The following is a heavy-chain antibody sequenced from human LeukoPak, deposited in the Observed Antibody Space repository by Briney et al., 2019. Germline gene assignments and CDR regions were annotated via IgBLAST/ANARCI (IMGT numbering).Heavy chain of an antibody. CDR2: IKQDGSEK. J-gene: IGHJ5*02. V-gene: IGHV3-7*01. CDR1: GFTFSSYC. CDR3: ASVEYDYNPGSA. D-gene: IGHD4-11*01. Sequence: GGSLRLSCAASGFTFSSYCMSWVRPAPGGGLERGASIKQDGSEKYYVDSVKGRSTISRDNAKNSLSLQMNCLRAEDTAVYYCASVEYDYNPGSAWGQGTLVTVSS.